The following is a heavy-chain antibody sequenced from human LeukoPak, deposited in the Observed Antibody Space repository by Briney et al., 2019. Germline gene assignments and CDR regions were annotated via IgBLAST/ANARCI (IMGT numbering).Heavy chain of an antibody. Sequence: PSETLSLTCTASGGSISSGSYYWSWIRQPAGKGLEWIGRIYTSGSTNYNPSLKSRVTISVDTSKNQFSLKLSSVTAADTAVYYCARVNLELPVIWFDPWGQGTLVTVSS. J-gene: IGHJ5*02. CDR1: GGSISSGSYY. D-gene: IGHD2-15*01. CDR2: IYTSGST. CDR3: ARVNLELPVIWFDP. V-gene: IGHV4-61*02.